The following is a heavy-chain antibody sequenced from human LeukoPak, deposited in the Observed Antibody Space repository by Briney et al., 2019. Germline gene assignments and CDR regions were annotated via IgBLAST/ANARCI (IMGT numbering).Heavy chain of an antibody. CDR3: ARDGRDGYIIGFDY. Sequence: PSETLSLTCAVYGGSFSGYYWSWIRQPPGKGLEWIGEINHSGSTNYNPSLKSRVTISVDTSKNQFSLKLSSVTAADTAVYYCARDGRDGYIIGFDYWGQGTLVTVSS. CDR2: INHSGST. J-gene: IGHJ4*02. V-gene: IGHV4-34*01. CDR1: GGSFSGYY. D-gene: IGHD5-24*01.